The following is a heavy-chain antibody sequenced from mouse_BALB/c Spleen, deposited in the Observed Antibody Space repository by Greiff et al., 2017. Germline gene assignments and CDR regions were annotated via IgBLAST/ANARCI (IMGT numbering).Heavy chain of an antibody. CDR3: ARESRASYFDY. CDR2: INPNNGGT. D-gene: IGHD3-3*01. V-gene: IGHV1-18*01. J-gene: IGHJ2*01. CDR1: GYTFTDYN. Sequence: EVKLVESGPELVKPGASVKIPCKASGYTFTDYNMDWVKQSHGKSLEWIGDINPNNGGTIYNQKFKGKATLTVDKSSSTAYMELRSLTSEDTAVYYCARESRASYFDYWGQGTTLTVSS.